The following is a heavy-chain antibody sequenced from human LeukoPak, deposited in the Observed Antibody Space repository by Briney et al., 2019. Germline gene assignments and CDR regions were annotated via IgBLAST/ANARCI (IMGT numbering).Heavy chain of an antibody. V-gene: IGHV4-4*07. J-gene: IGHJ4*02. CDR2: IHTSGGT. D-gene: IGHD4-23*01. Sequence: SETLSLTCSVSGSSISSYYWSWIRQPAGKGLEWIGRIHTSGGTNYNPSLKSRVTMSLDTSKNQFSLKLSSVTAADTAVYYCASSTVVTQLDYWGQGTLVTVSS. CDR1: GSSISSYY. CDR3: ASSTVVTQLDY.